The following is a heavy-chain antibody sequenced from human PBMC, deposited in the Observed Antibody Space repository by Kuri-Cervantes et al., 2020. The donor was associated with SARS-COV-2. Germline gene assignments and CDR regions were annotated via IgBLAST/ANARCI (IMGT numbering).Heavy chain of an antibody. CDR3: ARAPPAHSSWYGHRAEDYYYYGMDV. J-gene: IGHJ6*02. CDR2: ISYDGSNK. Sequence: GGSLRLSCAASGFTFSSYSMNWVRQAPGKGLEWVAVISYDGSNKYYADSVKGRFTISRDNSKNTLYLQMNSLRAEDTAVYYCARAPPAHSSWYGHRAEDYYYYGMDVWGQGTTVHRLL. D-gene: IGHD6-13*01. V-gene: IGHV3-30*03. CDR1: GFTFSSYS.